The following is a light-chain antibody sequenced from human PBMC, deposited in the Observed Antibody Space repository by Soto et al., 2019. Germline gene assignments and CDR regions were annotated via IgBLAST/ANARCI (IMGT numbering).Light chain of an antibody. V-gene: IGLV2-11*01. Sequence: QSVLTQPRSVSGSPGQSVTISCTGTSSDVVSYNYVSWYQQHPGKAPKLMIYDVSKRPSGVPDRFSGSKSGNTASLTISGLQAEDEADYYCCSYAGSYTVVFGGGTKVTVL. CDR3: CSYAGSYTVV. CDR2: DVS. J-gene: IGLJ2*01. CDR1: SSDVVSYNY.